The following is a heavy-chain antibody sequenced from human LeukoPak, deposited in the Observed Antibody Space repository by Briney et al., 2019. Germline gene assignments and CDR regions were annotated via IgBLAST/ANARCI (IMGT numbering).Heavy chain of an antibody. CDR3: ARDGSGSYLNWFDP. V-gene: IGHV4-59*01. D-gene: IGHD3-10*01. J-gene: IGHJ5*02. CDR1: GGSISSYY. CDR2: TYNSGST. Sequence: PSETLSLTCTVSGGSISSYYWNWIRQPPGKGLEWIGHTYNSGSTNYNPSLKSRVTISVDTSKNQFPLKLTSVTAADTAVYYCARDGSGSYLNWFDPWGQGTLVTVSS.